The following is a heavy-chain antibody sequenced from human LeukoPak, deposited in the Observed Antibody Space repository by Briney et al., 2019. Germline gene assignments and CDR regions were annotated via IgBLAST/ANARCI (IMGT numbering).Heavy chain of an antibody. J-gene: IGHJ4*02. CDR2: ISYDGSNK. CDR1: GFTFSSYA. CDR3: ARDGDRYSSGWYGDFDY. V-gene: IGHV3-30-3*01. Sequence: GGSLRLSCAASGFTFSSYAMHWVRQAPGKGLEWVAVISYDGSNKYYADSVKGRFTISRDNSKNTLYLQVNSLRAEDTAVYYCARDGDRYSSGWYGDFDYWGQGTLVTVSS. D-gene: IGHD6-19*01.